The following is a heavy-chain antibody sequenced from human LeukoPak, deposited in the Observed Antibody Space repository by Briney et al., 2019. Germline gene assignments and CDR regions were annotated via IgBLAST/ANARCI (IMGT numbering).Heavy chain of an antibody. D-gene: IGHD6-13*01. V-gene: IGHV1-18*01. CDR2: ISAYNGNT. Sequence: ASVKVSCKASGYTFTSYGISWVRQAPGQGLEWMGWISAYNGNTNYAQKLQGRVTMTRNTSISTAYMELSSLRSEDTAVYYCARGGFRYSSRKMSDWGQGTLVTVSS. CDR1: GYTFTSYG. CDR3: ARGGFRYSSRKMSD. J-gene: IGHJ4*02.